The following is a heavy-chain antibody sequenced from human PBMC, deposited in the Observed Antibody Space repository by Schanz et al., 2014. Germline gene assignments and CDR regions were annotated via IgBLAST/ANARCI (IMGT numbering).Heavy chain of an antibody. CDR2: ISGNGGEK. CDR3: VKDLQRELLRDDHYYGMDV. Sequence: QVQLVESGGGVVQPGRSLRLSCAASGFSFSTYAMHWVRQAPGKGLRCVAVISGNGGEKYYADSEKGRFTTSRDNSKNTMYLQMNSLRSEDSAVYYCVKDLQRELLRDDHYYGMDVWGQGTTVTVSS. CDR1: GFSFSTYA. J-gene: IGHJ6*02. V-gene: IGHV3-30*04. D-gene: IGHD3-10*01.